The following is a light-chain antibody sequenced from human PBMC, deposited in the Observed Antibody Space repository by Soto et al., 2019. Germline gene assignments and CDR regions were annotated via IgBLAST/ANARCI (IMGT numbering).Light chain of an antibody. Sequence: EIVLTQSPGTLCLSPGERATLSCRASQSIRSHYLAWYQQKPGQAPRLLISGAHNRAPGIPDRFSGSESGTDFTLRISRLEPEDFAVYYCQQYGSSVTFGQGTKVEIK. V-gene: IGKV3-20*01. CDR1: QSIRSHY. CDR3: QQYGSSVT. J-gene: IGKJ1*01. CDR2: GAH.